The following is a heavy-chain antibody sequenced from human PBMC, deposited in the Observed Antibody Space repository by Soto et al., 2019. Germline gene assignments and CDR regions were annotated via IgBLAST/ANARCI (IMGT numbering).Heavy chain of an antibody. CDR1: GYTFTSYD. D-gene: IGHD5-12*01. CDR3: ARGVPRAGWWLMSWFDP. V-gene: IGHV1-8*01. CDR2: MNPNSGNT. J-gene: IGHJ5*02. Sequence: QVQLVQSGAEVKKPGASVKVSCKASGYTFTSYDINWVRQATGQGLEWMGWMNPNSGNTGYAQKFQGRVTMTRNTSISTAYMELSSLRSEDTAVYYCARGVPRAGWWLMSWFDPWGQGTLVTVSS.